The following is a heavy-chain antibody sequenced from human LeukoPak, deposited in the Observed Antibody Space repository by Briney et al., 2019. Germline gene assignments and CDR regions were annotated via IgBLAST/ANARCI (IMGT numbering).Heavy chain of an antibody. J-gene: IGHJ5*02. CDR3: ARGGYYGSGNDFRFDP. CDR2: IYYSGST. V-gene: IGHV4-39*07. CDR1: GDSISTSSCY. D-gene: IGHD3-10*01. Sequence: SETLSLTCSVSGDSISTSSCYWGWIRQPPGKGLEWIGTIYYSGSTYYNPSLTSRVTISVDTSKNQFSLKLSSVTAADTAIYYCARGGYYGSGNDFRFDPWGQGTLVTVSS.